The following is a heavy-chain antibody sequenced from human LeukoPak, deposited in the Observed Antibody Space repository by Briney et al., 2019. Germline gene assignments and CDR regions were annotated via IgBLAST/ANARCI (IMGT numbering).Heavy chain of an antibody. CDR3: ARHGSGSYLGYFDY. CDR2: IYYNGST. CDR1: GGSISSYY. D-gene: IGHD1-26*01. V-gene: IGHV4-59*08. Sequence: SETLSLTCTVSGGSISSYYWSWIRQPPGKGLEWIGYIYYNGSTNYNPSLKSRVTISVDTSKNQFSLKLSSMTAADTAVYYCARHGSGSYLGYFDYWGQGTLVTVSS. J-gene: IGHJ4*02.